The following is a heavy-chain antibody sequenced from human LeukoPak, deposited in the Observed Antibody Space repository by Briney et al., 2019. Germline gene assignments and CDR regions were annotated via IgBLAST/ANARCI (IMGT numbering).Heavy chain of an antibody. CDR3: ARDPDRYCSSTSCHGGNAFDI. Sequence: SETLSLTCTVSGGSISSYYWSWIRQPPGKGLEWIGYIYYSGSTYYNPSLKSRVTISVDTSKNQFSLKLSSVTAADTAVYYCARDPDRYCSSTSCHGGNAFDIWGQGTMVTVSS. D-gene: IGHD2-2*01. CDR2: IYYSGST. CDR1: GGSISSYY. J-gene: IGHJ3*02. V-gene: IGHV4-59*12.